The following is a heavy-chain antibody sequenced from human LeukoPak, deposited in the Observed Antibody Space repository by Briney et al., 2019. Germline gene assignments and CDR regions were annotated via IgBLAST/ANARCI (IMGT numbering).Heavy chain of an antibody. CDR1: GYIFIGYG. J-gene: IGHJ1*01. V-gene: IGHV1-18*01. CDR2: INTDNGQT. D-gene: IGHD1-26*01. CDR3: ARGGGTYWAAH. Sequence: ASVKVSCKASGYIFIGYGLSWVRQAPGQGLEWMGWINTDNGQTDFAQKFQDRIIMTTDTSTSTAYLEVTSLRSDDTAVYYCARGGGTYWAAHWGQGTLVTVSS.